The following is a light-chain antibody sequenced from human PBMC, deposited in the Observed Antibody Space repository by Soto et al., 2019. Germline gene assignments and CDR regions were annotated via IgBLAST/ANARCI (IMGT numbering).Light chain of an antibody. CDR3: EQYNNWPPLT. J-gene: IGKJ4*01. V-gene: IGKV3D-15*01. CDR1: QSVSSN. Sequence: EIVMTQSPATLSVSPGERATLSCRASQSVSSNLAWYQHNPGQAPRLLIYGASTRATGIPARFSGSWSGTEFTLIISSLLSYDFGVYYCEQYNNWPPLTFGGGTKVEIK. CDR2: GAS.